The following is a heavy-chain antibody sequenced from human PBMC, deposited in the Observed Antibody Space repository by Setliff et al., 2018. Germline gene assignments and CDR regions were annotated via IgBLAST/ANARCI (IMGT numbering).Heavy chain of an antibody. D-gene: IGHD3-22*01. J-gene: IGHJ2*01. Sequence: KPSETLSLTCTISGGSINNYYWNWIRQSADKGLEWIGRIHSSGTTNCNPSLKSRATISIDKSKNHFSLRVTSVTAADTAVYFCARAVDSSGYFPYWYFDLWGRGALVTVSS. CDR2: IHSSGTT. V-gene: IGHV4-4*07. CDR3: ARAVDSSGYFPYWYFDL. CDR1: GGSINNYY.